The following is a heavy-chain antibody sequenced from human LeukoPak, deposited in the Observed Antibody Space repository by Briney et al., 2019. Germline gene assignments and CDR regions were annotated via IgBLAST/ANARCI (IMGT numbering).Heavy chain of an antibody. V-gene: IGHV1-2*02. CDR1: RYTFTGYY. J-gene: IGHJ4*02. Sequence: ASVKVSCKASRYTFTGYYMHWVRQAPGQGLEWMGWINPNSGGTNYAQKFQGRVTMTRDTSISTAYMELSRLRSDDTAVYYCARESERSYYYDSSGYYIWGQGTLVTVSS. CDR3: ARESERSYYYDSSGYYI. D-gene: IGHD3-22*01. CDR2: INPNSGGT.